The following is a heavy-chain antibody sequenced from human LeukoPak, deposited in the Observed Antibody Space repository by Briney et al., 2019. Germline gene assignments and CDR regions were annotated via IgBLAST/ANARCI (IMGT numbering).Heavy chain of an antibody. CDR2: IYYSGST. Sequence: SETLSLTCTVSGDSISSSDYYWGWLRQPPGKGLEWIGSIYYSGSTYYDPSLKSRVTISVDTSKNQFSLKLSSVTAADTAVYYCARRDTTMASFDYWGQGTLVTVSS. V-gene: IGHV4-39*01. J-gene: IGHJ4*02. CDR3: ARRDTTMASFDY. CDR1: GDSISSSDYY. D-gene: IGHD5-18*01.